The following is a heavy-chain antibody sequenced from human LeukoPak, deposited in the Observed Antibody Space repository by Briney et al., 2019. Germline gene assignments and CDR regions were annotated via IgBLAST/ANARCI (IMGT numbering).Heavy chain of an antibody. V-gene: IGHV4-59*08. CDR1: GRSIDNYY. CDR2: ILYNGRT. Sequence: SETLSLTCTVSGRSIDNYYWGWIRQSPGKGLEYIAYILYNGRTNYNLSLKSRVTISVDTSKNQFSLKLNYVTAADTAVYYCARHDFWSGFDYWGQGALVTVSS. CDR3: ARHDFWSGFDY. D-gene: IGHD3-3*01. J-gene: IGHJ4*02.